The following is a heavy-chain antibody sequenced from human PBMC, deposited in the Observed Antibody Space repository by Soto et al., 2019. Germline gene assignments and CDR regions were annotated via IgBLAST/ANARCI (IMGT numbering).Heavy chain of an antibody. J-gene: IGHJ6*03. CDR3: ARGNPSWSVSYYYYMDG. CDR1: GGSISSYY. CDR2: IYYSGST. V-gene: IGHV4-59*01. Sequence: PSETLSLTCTVSGGSISSYYWSWIRQPPGKGLEWIGYIYYSGSTNYNPSLKSRVTISVDTSKNQFSLKLSSVTAAETAVYYCARGNPSWSVSYYYYMDGWGKGTTVNVSS. D-gene: IGHD2-2*01.